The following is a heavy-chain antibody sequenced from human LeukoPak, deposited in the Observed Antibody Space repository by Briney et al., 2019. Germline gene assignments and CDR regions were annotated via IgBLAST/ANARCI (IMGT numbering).Heavy chain of an antibody. CDR1: GYTFTSYA. J-gene: IGHJ4*02. CDR2: INAGNGNT. V-gene: IGHV1-3*01. Sequence: ASVKVSCKASGYTFTSYAMHWVRQAPGQRLEWMGWINAGNGNTKYSQKFQGRVTITRDKSTSTAYMELSSLRSEDTAVYYCARDGRDYYDSSGYYDWGQGTLVTVSS. CDR3: ARDGRDYYDSSGYYD. D-gene: IGHD3-22*01.